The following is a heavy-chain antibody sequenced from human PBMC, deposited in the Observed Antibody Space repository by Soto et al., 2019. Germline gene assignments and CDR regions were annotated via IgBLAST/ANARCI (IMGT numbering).Heavy chain of an antibody. J-gene: IGHJ4*01. V-gene: IGHV3-7*03. CDR3: AWGKGWLRFTSPSH. D-gene: IGHD5-12*01. CDR2: INYDASEK. Sequence: EVQLLESGGGLVQPEGSLRLSCATSGFRFDDAHMTWVRLAPGEGLEWVANINYDASEKEYVDSVKGRFTISRDNTERSVFLQMNSLRAEDTAVYYCAWGKGWLRFTSPSHWGHGTLVTVSS. CDR1: GFRFDDAH.